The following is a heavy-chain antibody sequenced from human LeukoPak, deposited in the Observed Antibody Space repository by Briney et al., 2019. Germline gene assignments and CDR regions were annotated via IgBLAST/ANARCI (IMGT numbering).Heavy chain of an antibody. Sequence: GGSLRLSCAASGFTFSSYSMNWVRQAPGKGLEWVSSISSSSSYIYYADSVKGRFTISRDNAKNTVYLQMSSLRVEDTAVYYCVRDPILGFPDYFDSWGQGTLVTVSS. D-gene: IGHD3-3*01. J-gene: IGHJ4*02. V-gene: IGHV3-21*01. CDR3: VRDPILGFPDYFDS. CDR2: ISSSSSYI. CDR1: GFTFSSYS.